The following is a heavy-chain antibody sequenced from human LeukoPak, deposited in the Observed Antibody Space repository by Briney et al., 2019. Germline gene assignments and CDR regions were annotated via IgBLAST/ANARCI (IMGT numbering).Heavy chain of an antibody. V-gene: IGHV1-69*05. CDR2: IMPLFGTA. Sequence: SVKVSCKTSGGTFNNSAISCVRQAPGQGLEWLGGIMPLFGTAGYAQQFQGRVTITKDESTRTVYLELTSLTSDDTAVYYCARDVHGDYGSGWFDPWGQGTLVSVSS. CDR1: GGTFNNSA. CDR3: ARDVHGDYGSGWFDP. D-gene: IGHD4-17*01. J-gene: IGHJ5*02.